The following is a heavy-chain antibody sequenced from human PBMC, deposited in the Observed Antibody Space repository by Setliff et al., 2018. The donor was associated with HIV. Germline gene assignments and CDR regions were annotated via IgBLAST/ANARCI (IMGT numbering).Heavy chain of an antibody. CDR3: VTSKPHNWNDGANWFDP. V-gene: IGHV4-38-2*02. D-gene: IGHD1-20*01. CDR2: VYHDGNS. J-gene: IGHJ5*02. CDR1: GLSINFGYY. Sequence: SETLSLTCSVSGLSINFGYYWGWIRQPPGKGLEWIGSVYHDGNSYFNPSLKSRVTISMDTSKNQVSLRPKSVTAADTAIYYCVTSKPHNWNDGANWFDPWGQGTLVTVSS.